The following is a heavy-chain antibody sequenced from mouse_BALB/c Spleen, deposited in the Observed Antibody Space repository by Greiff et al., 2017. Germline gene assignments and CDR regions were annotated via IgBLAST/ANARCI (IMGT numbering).Heavy chain of an antibody. J-gene: IGHJ1*01. CDR1: GDSITSGY. CDR3: ARGIPHTTGGLYWYFDV. Sequence: EVHLVESGPSLVKPSQTLSLTCSVTGDSITSGYWNWIRKFPGNKLEYMGYISYSGSTYYNPSLKSRFSITRDTSKNQYYLQLNSVTTEDTATYYCARGIPHTTGGLYWYFDVWGAGTTVTVSS. CDR2: ISYSGST. D-gene: IGHD1-1*01. V-gene: IGHV3-8*02.